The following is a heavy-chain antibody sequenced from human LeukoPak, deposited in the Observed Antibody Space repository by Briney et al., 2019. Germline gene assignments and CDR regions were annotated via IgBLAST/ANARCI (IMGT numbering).Heavy chain of an antibody. Sequence: ASVKVSCKASGYTFTSYGISWVRQAPGQGLEWMGWISAYNGNTNYAQKLQGRVTMTTDTSTSTAYMELRSLRSDDTAVYYCARDTSEYYYDSSGYYYWGRGTLVTVSS. J-gene: IGHJ4*02. V-gene: IGHV1-18*01. CDR1: GYTFTSYG. CDR2: ISAYNGNT. D-gene: IGHD3-22*01. CDR3: ARDTSEYYYDSSGYYY.